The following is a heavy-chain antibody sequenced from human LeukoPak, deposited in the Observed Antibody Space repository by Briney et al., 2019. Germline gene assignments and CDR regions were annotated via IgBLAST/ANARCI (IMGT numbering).Heavy chain of an antibody. CDR1: GFTFSSYA. Sequence: GRSLRLSCAASGFTFSSYAMHWVRQAPGKGLEWVAVISYDGSNKYYADSVKGRFTIPRDNSKNTLYLQMNSLRAEDTAVYYCARDLTDSSGWYRFDYWGQGTLVTVSS. CDR2: ISYDGSNK. CDR3: ARDLTDSSGWYRFDY. J-gene: IGHJ4*02. D-gene: IGHD6-19*01. V-gene: IGHV3-30-3*01.